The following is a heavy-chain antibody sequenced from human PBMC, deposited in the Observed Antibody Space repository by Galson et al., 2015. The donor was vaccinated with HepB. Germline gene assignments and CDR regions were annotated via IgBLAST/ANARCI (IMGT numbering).Heavy chain of an antibody. CDR3: ARPETPGGGAFDI. CDR2: IIPIFGTA. V-gene: IGHV1-69*13. D-gene: IGHD3-16*01. CDR1: GGTFSSYA. Sequence: SVKVSCKASGGTFSSYAISWVRQAPGQGLEWMGGIIPIFGTANYAQKFQGRVTITADESTSTAYMELSSLRSEDTAVYYCARPETPGGGAFDIWGQGTMVTVSS. J-gene: IGHJ3*02.